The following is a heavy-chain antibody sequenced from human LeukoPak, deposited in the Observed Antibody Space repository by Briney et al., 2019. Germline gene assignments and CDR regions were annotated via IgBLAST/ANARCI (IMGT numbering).Heavy chain of an antibody. CDR2: IYTSGST. D-gene: IGHD4-17*01. CDR3: ATNYGDYLGYYYYGMDV. Sequence: TLSLTCTVSGGSISSGSYYWSWIRQPAGKGLEWIGRIYTSGSTNYNPSLKSRVTISVDTSKNQFSLKLSSVTAADTAVYYCATNYGDYLGYYYYGMDVWGQGTTVTVSS. CDR1: GGSISSGSYY. V-gene: IGHV4-61*02. J-gene: IGHJ6*02.